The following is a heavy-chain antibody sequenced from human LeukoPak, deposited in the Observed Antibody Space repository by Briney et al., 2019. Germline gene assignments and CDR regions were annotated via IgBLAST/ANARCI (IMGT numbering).Heavy chain of an antibody. D-gene: IGHD4-17*01. CDR1: GDSFTSYG. CDR2: ISAYNGHT. J-gene: IGHJ3*02. Sequence: GASVKVSCKASGDSFTSYGYGWVRQAPGQGLEWMGWISAYNGHTNSAQKLQGRVTMTTDTSTSTAYMELRSLRSDDTAVYYCAREYGAFDIWGQGTMVTVSS. V-gene: IGHV1-18*01. CDR3: AREYGAFDI.